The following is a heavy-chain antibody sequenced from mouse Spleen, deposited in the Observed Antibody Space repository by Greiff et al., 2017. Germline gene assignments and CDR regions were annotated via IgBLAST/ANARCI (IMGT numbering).Heavy chain of an antibody. D-gene: IGHD2-1*01. CDR2: IHPNSGST. Sequence: QVQLQQSGAELVKPGASVKLSCKASGYTFPSYWMHWVKQRPGQGLEWIGMIHPNSGSTNYNEKFKSKATLTVDKSSSTAYMQLSSLTSEDSAVYYCALYYGNFAYWGQGTLVTVSA. CDR3: ALYYGNFAY. CDR1: GYTFPSYW. J-gene: IGHJ3*01. V-gene: IGHV1-64*01.